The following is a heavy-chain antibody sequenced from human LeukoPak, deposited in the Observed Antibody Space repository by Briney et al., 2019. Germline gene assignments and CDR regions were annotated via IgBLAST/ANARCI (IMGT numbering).Heavy chain of an antibody. J-gene: IGHJ4*02. CDR2: ISGCGGST. CDR3: AKSGYDFWSGYYGY. Sequence: GGSLRLSCAASGFTFSSYAMSWVRQAPGKGLEWVSAISGCGGSTYYADSVKGRFTISRDNSKNTLYLQMNSLRAEDTAVYYCAKSGYDFWSGYYGYWGQGTLVTVSS. V-gene: IGHV3-23*01. CDR1: GFTFSSYA. D-gene: IGHD3-3*01.